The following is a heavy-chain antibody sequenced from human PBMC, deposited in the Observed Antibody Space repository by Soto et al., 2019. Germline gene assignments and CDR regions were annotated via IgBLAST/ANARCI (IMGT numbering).Heavy chain of an antibody. CDR3: ARDLPPYGGRRSPPTGAFED. CDR2: VFGNGAGTP. Sequence: SETLSLTCSVSGGSFTGDYWSWIRQPAGKGLQWIGRVFGNGAGTPIYNSLLKSRARMSADPSKRQFSLTLTSVTAADTAVYYCARDLPPYGGRRSPPTGAFEDWGQGIRVTVSS. J-gene: IGHJ4*02. CDR1: GGSFTGDY. V-gene: IGHV4-4*07. D-gene: IGHD2-15*01.